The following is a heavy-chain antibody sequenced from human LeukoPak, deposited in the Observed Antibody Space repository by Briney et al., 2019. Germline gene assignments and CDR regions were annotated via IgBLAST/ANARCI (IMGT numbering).Heavy chain of an antibody. Sequence: GGSLRLSCAASGFTVSANSMSWVRQAPGKGLEWVSFIYSGTTHYSDSVKGRFTISRDNSKNTLYLQMNSLRAEDTAVYYCARRAGAYSHPYDYWGQGTLVTVSS. CDR3: ARRAGAYSHPYDY. J-gene: IGHJ4*02. D-gene: IGHD4/OR15-4a*01. CDR1: GFTVSANS. V-gene: IGHV3-53*01. CDR2: IYSGTT.